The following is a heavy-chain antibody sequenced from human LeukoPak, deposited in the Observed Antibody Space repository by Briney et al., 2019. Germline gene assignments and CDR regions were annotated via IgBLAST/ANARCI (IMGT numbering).Heavy chain of an antibody. CDR2: ISGSGGST. CDR3: AKDLGYYDFWSGYPLENPFDY. D-gene: IGHD3-3*01. CDR1: GFTFSSYA. J-gene: IGHJ4*02. V-gene: IGHV3-23*01. Sequence: GGSLRLSCAASGFTFSSYAMSWVRQAPGKGLEWVSAISGSGGSTYYADSVKGRFTISRDNSKNTLYLQMNSLRAEDTAVYYCAKDLGYYDFWSGYPLENPFDYWGQGTLVTVSS.